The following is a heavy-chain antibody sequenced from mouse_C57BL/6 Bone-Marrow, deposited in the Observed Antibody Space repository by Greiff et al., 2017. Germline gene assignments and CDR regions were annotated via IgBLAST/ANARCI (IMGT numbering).Heavy chain of an antibody. V-gene: IGHV1-20*01. CDR2: INPYNGDT. CDR1: GYSFTGYF. CDR3: ARPPLFYGSSGYAMDY. Sequence: EVQGVESGPELVKPGDSVKISCKASGYSFTGYFMNWVMQSHGKSLEWIGRINPYNGDTFYNQKFKGKATLTVDKSSSTAHMELRSLTSEDSAVYYCARPPLFYGSSGYAMDYWGQGTSVTVSS. J-gene: IGHJ4*01. D-gene: IGHD1-1*01.